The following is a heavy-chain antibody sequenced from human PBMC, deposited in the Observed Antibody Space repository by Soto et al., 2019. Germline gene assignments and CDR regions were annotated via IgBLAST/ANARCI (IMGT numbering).Heavy chain of an antibody. V-gene: IGHV1-18*01. CDR2: ISAYNGNT. CDR3: ARTTEGMWSDY. CDR1: GYIFTNYA. Sequence: ASVKVSCKASGYIFTNYAIHWVRQAPGQGLEWMGWISAYNGNTNYAQKFQGRVTMTTDTSTSTAYMELRSLRSDDTAVYYCARTTEGMWSDYWGQGTPVTVSS. D-gene: IGHD4-17*01. J-gene: IGHJ4*02.